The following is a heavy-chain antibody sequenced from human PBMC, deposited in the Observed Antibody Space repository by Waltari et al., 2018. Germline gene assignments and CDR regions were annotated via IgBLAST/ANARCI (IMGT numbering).Heavy chain of an antibody. D-gene: IGHD3-10*01. V-gene: IGHV1-69*12. Sequence: QVQLVQSGAEVKKPGSSVKVSCKASGGTFSSYAISWVRQAPGQGLEWMGGIIPICGTANYAQKFQGRVTITADESTSTAYMELSSLRSEDTAVYYCAAGSGSYMIEYYYMDVWGKGTTVTISS. CDR3: AAGSGSYMIEYYYMDV. J-gene: IGHJ6*03. CDR1: GGTFSSYA. CDR2: IIPICGTA.